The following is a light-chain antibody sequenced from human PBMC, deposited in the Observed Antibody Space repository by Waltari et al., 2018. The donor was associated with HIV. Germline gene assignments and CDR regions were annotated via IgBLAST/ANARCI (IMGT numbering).Light chain of an antibody. CDR2: EDN. J-gene: IGLJ1*01. CDR3: QSYDSTNPCI. V-gene: IGLV6-57*03. CDR1: RGGIASPS. Sequence: NFILTQPHSVSESPGKPVTISCARSRGGIASPSVPWYQQRPGRAPTPVIYEDNQRPSRVPDRFSGSIDSSSNSASLTIYDLKTEDEADYYCQSYDSTNPCIFGTGTRVTVL.